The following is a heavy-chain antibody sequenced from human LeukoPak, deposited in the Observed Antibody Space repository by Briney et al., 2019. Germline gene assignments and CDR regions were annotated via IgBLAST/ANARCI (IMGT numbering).Heavy chain of an antibody. D-gene: IGHD6-6*01. J-gene: IGHJ4*02. Sequence: PGGSLRLSCAASGFTFRSYSMNWVRQAPGKGLEWVSYISSSNSTIYYRDSVKGRFTISRDNAENSLYLQMNSLRAEDTAVYYCARGSSSGRGALDYWGQGTLVTVSS. V-gene: IGHV3-48*04. CDR2: ISSSNSTI. CDR1: GFTFRSYS. CDR3: ARGSSSGRGALDY.